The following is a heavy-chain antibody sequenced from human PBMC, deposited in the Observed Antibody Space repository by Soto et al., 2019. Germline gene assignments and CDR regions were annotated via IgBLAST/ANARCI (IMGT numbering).Heavy chain of an antibody. Sequence: PGGSLRLSCAASGFTFSSYGMHWVRQAPGKGLEWVAVISYDGSNKYYADSVKGRFTISRDNSKNTLYLQMNSLRAEDTAVYYCAKDVRFLEWTFDYWGQGTLVTVSS. CDR3: AKDVRFLEWTFDY. CDR2: ISYDGSNK. D-gene: IGHD3-3*01. J-gene: IGHJ4*02. CDR1: GFTFSSYG. V-gene: IGHV3-30*18.